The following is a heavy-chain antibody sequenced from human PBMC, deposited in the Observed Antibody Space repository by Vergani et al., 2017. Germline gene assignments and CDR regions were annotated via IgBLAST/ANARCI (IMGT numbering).Heavy chain of an antibody. CDR1: GYTFTSYG. CDR3: ARAGYCSSSSCYGSGGFYYYGMDV. D-gene: IGHD2-2*01. CDR2: ISAHNGNT. Sequence: QVQLVQSGAEVKKPGASVKVSCKASGYTFTSYGISWVRQAPGQGLEWMGWISAHNGNTNYAQKLQGRVTMTTDTSPSTAYMELRSLRSDDTAVYYCARAGYCSSSSCYGSGGFYYYGMDVWGQGTTVTVSS. J-gene: IGHJ6*02. V-gene: IGHV1-18*01.